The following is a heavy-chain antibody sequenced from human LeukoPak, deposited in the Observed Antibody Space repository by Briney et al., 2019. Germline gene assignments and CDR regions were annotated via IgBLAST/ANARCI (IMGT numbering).Heavy chain of an antibody. Sequence: RSGGSLRLSCAASGFTFNNYAMTWVRQTPGKGPEWVSLISWKGDTTAYAESVRGRFTIPRDNAKNSLYLHMNSLRPEDTAFYHCARHRCSSTTCSFDSWGQGSLVTVSS. CDR2: ISWKGDTT. J-gene: IGHJ4*02. V-gene: IGHV3-20*01. CDR3: ARHRCSSTTCSFDS. CDR1: GFTFNNYA. D-gene: IGHD2-2*01.